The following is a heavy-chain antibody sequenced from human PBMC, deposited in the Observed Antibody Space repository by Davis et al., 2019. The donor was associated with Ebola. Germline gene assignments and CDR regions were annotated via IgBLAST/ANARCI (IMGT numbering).Heavy chain of an antibody. D-gene: IGHD4-11*01. CDR1: GGTFSSYA. V-gene: IGHV1-69*04. CDR3: ARDQATVTTSYFDY. J-gene: IGHJ4*02. CDR2: IIPILGIA. Sequence: AASVKVSCKASGGTFSSYAISWVRQAPGQGLEWMGRIIPILGIANYAQKFQGRVTITADKSTSTVYMELSSLRSEDTAVYYCARDQATVTTSYFDYWGQGTLVTVSS.